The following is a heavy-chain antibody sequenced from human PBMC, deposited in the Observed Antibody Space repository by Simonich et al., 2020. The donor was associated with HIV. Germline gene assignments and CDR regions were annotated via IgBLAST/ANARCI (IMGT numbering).Heavy chain of an antibody. V-gene: IGHV4-34*01. Sequence: QVHLQQWGAGLLKPSETLSLTCAVYGGSFSGYYWNWIRQPPGKGLGWIGEINHSGSTNYNPSLKSRVTISVDTSKNQFSLKLSSVTAADTAMYYCTRRSGYDFDYWGQGTLVTVSS. CDR2: INHSGST. J-gene: IGHJ4*02. CDR3: TRRSGYDFDY. D-gene: IGHD5-12*01. CDR1: GGSFSGYY.